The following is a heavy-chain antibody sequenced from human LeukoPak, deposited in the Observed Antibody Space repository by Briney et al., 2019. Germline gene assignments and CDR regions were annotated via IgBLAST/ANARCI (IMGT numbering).Heavy chain of an antibody. J-gene: IGHJ3*02. CDR1: GFTFSSYA. CDR3: AKEEPRVDAFDI. V-gene: IGHV3-30-3*01. D-gene: IGHD1-14*01. CDR2: ISYDGSNK. Sequence: PGGSLRLSCAASGFTFSSYAMHWVRQAPGKGLEWVAVISYDGSNKYYADSVKGRFTISRDNSKNTLYLQMNSLRAEDTAVYYCAKEEPRVDAFDIWGQGTMVTVSS.